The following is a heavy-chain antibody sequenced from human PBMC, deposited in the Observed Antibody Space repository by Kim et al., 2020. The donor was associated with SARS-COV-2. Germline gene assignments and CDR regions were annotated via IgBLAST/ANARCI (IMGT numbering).Heavy chain of an antibody. Sequence: GGSLRLSCAASGFTFSSYGMHWVRQAPGKGLEWVAVISYDGSNKYYADSVKGRFTISRDNSKNTLYLQMNSLRAEDTAVYYCAKDRIVLLWFGESISGDAFDIWGQGTMVTVSS. V-gene: IGHV3-30*18. J-gene: IGHJ3*02. CDR3: AKDRIVLLWFGESISGDAFDI. CDR2: ISYDGSNK. CDR1: GFTFSSYG. D-gene: IGHD3-10*01.